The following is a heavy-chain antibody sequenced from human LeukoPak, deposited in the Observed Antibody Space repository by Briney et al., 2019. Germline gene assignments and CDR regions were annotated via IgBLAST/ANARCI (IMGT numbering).Heavy chain of an antibody. V-gene: IGHV4-59*01. J-gene: IGHJ1*01. Sequence: PSETLSLTCTVSGGSISSYYWSWIRQPPGKGLEWIGYIYYSGSTNYNPSLKSRVTISVDTSKNQFSLKLTSVTAADTAVYYCAGSSDPEYFQHWGQGTLVTVSS. CDR1: GGSISSYY. CDR2: IYYSGST. CDR3: AGSSDPEYFQH.